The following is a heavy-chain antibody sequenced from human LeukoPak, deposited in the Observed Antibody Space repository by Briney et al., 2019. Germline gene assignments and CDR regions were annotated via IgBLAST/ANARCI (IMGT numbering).Heavy chain of an antibody. J-gene: IGHJ6*03. CDR3: ARTASMVAPRTTSLQDYYYMDV. D-gene: IGHD2-15*01. V-gene: IGHV4-39*01. Sequence: PSETLSLTCTVSGGSISSSSYYWGWIRQPPGKGLERIGSIYYSGSTYYNPPLKSRVTISVDTSKNQFSLKLSSVTAADTAVYYCARTASMVAPRTTSLQDYYYMDVWGKGTTVTVSS. CDR2: IYYSGST. CDR1: GGSISSSSYY.